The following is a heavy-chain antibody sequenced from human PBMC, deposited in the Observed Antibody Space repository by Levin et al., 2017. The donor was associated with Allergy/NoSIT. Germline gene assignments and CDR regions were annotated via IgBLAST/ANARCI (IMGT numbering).Heavy chain of an antibody. CDR2: INPSGGST. J-gene: IGHJ6*02. CDR3: AREIRKDTAMVSSLSYYYGMDV. V-gene: IGHV1-46*01. Sequence: ASVKVSCKASGYTFTSYYMHWVRQAPGQGLEWMGIINPSGGSTSYAQKFQGRVTMTRDTSTSTVYMELSSLRSEDTAVYYCAREIRKDTAMVSSLSYYYGMDVWGQGTTVTVSS. D-gene: IGHD5-18*01. CDR1: GYTFTSYY.